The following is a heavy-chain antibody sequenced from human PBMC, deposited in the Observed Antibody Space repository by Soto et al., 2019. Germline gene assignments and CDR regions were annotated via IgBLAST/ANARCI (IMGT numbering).Heavy chain of an antibody. J-gene: IGHJ4*02. V-gene: IGHV4-39*01. CDR2: IYYSGST. CDR3: ATLWFGESPY. Sequence: QLQLQESGPGLVKPSETLSLTCTVSGGSISSSYYWGWIRQPPGKGLEWIGSIYYSGSTYYNPSLTRRATISVDPSKTQFSLTLISVTAADTAVYYFATLWFGESPYWGQGTLVTVSS. D-gene: IGHD3-10*01. CDR1: GGSISSSYY.